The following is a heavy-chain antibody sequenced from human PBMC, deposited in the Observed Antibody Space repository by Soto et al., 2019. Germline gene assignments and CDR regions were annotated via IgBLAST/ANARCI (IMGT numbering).Heavy chain of an antibody. Sequence: SVKVSCKASGGTFSSYTISWVRQAPGQGLEWMGRIIPILGIANYAQKFQGRVTITADKSTSTAYMELSSLRSEDTAVYYCARDQSRYGDYAFDYWGQGTLVTVSS. CDR3: ARDQSRYGDYAFDY. D-gene: IGHD4-17*01. J-gene: IGHJ4*02. CDR2: IIPILGIA. V-gene: IGHV1-69*04. CDR1: GGTFSSYT.